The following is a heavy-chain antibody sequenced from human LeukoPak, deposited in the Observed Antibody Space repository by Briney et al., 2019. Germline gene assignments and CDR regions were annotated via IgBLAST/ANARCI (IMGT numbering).Heavy chain of an antibody. J-gene: IGHJ4*02. CDR3: ARHIGSDFWSDLTGFNFDY. CDR1: GYSFTSYW. CDR2: IYPGDSDT. D-gene: IGHD3-3*01. V-gene: IGHV5-51*01. Sequence: GESLKISCKGSGYSFTSYWIGWVRQMPGKGLEWMGIIYPGDSDTRYSPSFQGQVTISADKSISTAYLKWSSLKASDTAMYYCARHIGSDFWSDLTGFNFDYWGQGTLVTVSS.